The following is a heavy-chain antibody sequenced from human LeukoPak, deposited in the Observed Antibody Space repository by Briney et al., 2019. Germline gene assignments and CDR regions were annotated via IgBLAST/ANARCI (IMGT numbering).Heavy chain of an antibody. D-gene: IGHD3-10*01. J-gene: IGHJ4*02. V-gene: IGHV6-1*01. Sequence: SQTLSLTCAISGDSVSSNSAAWNWIRQSPSRGLEWLGRTYYRSKWYNDYAVSVKSRITINPDTSKNQFSLQLNSVTPEDTAVYSCARELSVYMVRGVYFDYWGQGTLVTVSS. CDR1: GDSVSSNSAA. CDR2: TYYRSKWYN. CDR3: ARELSVYMVRGVYFDY.